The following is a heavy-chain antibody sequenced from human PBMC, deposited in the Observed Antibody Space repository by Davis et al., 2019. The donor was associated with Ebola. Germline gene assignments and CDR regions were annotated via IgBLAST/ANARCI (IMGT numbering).Heavy chain of an antibody. D-gene: IGHD3-10*01. CDR2: IKQDGSEK. Sequence: GESLKISCAASGFTFSSYWMSWVRQAPGKGLEWVANIKQDGSEKYYVDSVKGRFTISRDNAKNSLYLQMNSLRAEDTAVYYCARYYGSGTYALDYWGQGTLVTVSS. CDR3: ARYYGSGTYALDY. CDR1: GFTFSSYW. V-gene: IGHV3-7*01. J-gene: IGHJ4*02.